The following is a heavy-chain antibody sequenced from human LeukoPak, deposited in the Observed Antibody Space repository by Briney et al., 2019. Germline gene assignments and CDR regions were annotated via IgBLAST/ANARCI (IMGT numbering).Heavy chain of an antibody. V-gene: IGHV3-15*01. CDR1: GFSFSNAW. CDR2: IKSKTTGGTT. Sequence: GGSLRLSCAASGFSFSNAWMSWVCQAPGKGLEWVGRIKSKTTGGTTDFAAPVKGRFTISRDDSKNTLYLQMNSLKIEDTAVYYCTTCTGGSCYSGYWGQGTLVTVSS. J-gene: IGHJ4*02. CDR3: TTCTGGSCYSGY. D-gene: IGHD2-8*02.